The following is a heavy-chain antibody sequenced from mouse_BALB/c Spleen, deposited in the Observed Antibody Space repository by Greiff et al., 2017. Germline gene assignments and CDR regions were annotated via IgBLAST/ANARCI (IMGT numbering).Heavy chain of an antibody. CDR2: ISYSGST. V-gene: IGHV3-2*02. J-gene: IGHJ4*01. CDR3: ARCREDAMDY. CDR1: GYSITSDYA. Sequence: EVKLQESGPGLVKPSQSLSLTCTVTGYSITSDYAWNWIRQFPGNKLEWMGYISYSGSTSYNPSLKSRISITRDTSKNQFFLQLNSVTTEDTATYYCARCREDAMDYWGQGTSVTVSS.